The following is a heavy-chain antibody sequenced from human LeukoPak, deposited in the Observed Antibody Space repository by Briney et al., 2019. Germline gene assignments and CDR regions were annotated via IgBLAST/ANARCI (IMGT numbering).Heavy chain of an antibody. D-gene: IGHD2-8*01. CDR3: ARFKGVTGFDY. CDR1: GGSITTPEFD. CDR2: ISSSGKA. Sequence: SEPLSLTCGVSGGSITTPEFDGAGIRRPPGEGFEWSATISSSGKAYYYPSLMSRVTISVDTSKNQFSLDVTSVTAADTGLFYCARFKGVTGFDYWGRGILVIVS. J-gene: IGHJ4*02. V-gene: IGHV4-39*01.